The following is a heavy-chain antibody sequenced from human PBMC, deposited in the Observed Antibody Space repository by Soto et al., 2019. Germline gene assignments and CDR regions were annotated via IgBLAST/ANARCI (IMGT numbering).Heavy chain of an antibody. CDR2: IYYSGST. V-gene: IGHV4-31*03. CDR1: GCSISSGGYY. D-gene: IGHD2-15*01. J-gene: IGHJ6*02. CDR3: ARDPGYCSGGSCYRSGMDV. Sequence: SETPSLTCTVSGCSISSGGYYWSWIRQHPGKGLEWIGYIYYSGSTYYNPSLKSRVTISVDTSKNQFSLKLSSVTAADTAVYYCARDPGYCSGGSCYRSGMDVWGQGTTVTVSS.